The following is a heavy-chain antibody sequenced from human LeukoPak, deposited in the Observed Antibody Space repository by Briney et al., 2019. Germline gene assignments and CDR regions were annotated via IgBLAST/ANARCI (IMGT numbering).Heavy chain of an antibody. D-gene: IGHD1-1*01. J-gene: IGHJ4*02. Sequence: GRSLRLSCAASGFTFSSYGMHWVRQAPGKGLEWVAVIWYDGSNKYYADSVKGRFTISRDNSKKTLYLQMSSLRAEDTAVYYCVKDSIRRGRFDYWGQGTLVTVSS. CDR2: IWYDGSNK. CDR1: GFTFSSYG. V-gene: IGHV3-33*06. CDR3: VKDSIRRGRFDY.